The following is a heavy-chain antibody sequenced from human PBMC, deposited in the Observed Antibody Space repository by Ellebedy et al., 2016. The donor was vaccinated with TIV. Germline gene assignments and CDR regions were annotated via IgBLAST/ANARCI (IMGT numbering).Heavy chain of an antibody. CDR2: ISGSGGST. CDR3: AKDPDYDSSGYYEYFDY. J-gene: IGHJ4*02. D-gene: IGHD3-22*01. CDR1: GFTFSSYA. Sequence: GESLKISCAASGFTFSSYAMSWVRQAPGKGLEWVSAISGSGGSTYYADSVKGRFTISRDNSKNTLNLQMNSLIAEDTAVYYCAKDPDYDSSGYYEYFDYWGQGTLVTVSS. V-gene: IGHV3-23*01.